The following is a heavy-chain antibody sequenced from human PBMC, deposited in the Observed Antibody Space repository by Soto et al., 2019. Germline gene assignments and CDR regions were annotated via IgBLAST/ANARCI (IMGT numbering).Heavy chain of an antibody. V-gene: IGHV1-3*01. Sequence: SVELSCKASGYTFTSYAMHWVHQAPGQRLEWMGWINAGNGNTKYSQKFQGRVTITRDTSASTAYMELSSLRSEDTAVYYCARLHDNIVVVVAAPGGAYSYGMDVWGQGPTVTVYS. J-gene: IGHJ6*02. CDR3: ARLHDNIVVVVAAPGGAYSYGMDV. CDR2: INAGNGNT. D-gene: IGHD2-15*01. CDR1: GYTFTSYA.